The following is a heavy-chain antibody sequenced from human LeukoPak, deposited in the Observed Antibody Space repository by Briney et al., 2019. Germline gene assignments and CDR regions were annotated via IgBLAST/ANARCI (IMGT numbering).Heavy chain of an antibody. J-gene: IGHJ2*01. CDR1: GFSFNTAW. D-gene: IGHD3-16*01. Sequence: GGSLRLSCAASGFSFNTAWMNWVRQAPGKGLEWVAGITSSGNTTYYADAVDGRSTISRDNNNNLLLLKINSKRAEAAALYYCAKDLGGGDYDWYFDLWGRGTVVTVTS. V-gene: IGHV3-23*01. CDR2: ITSSGNTT. CDR3: AKDLGGGDYDWYFDL.